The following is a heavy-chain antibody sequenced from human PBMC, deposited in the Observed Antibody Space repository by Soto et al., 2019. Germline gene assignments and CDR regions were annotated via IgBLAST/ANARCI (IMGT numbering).Heavy chain of an antibody. Sequence: GGSLRLSCAASGFTFSSYWMTWVRQAPGKGLEWVANIKQDGGEEYYVDSVKGRFTISRDNAKNSLYLQMNSLRAEDTAVYHCARADYYYGMDVWGHGTTVTVSS. CDR1: GFTFSSYW. CDR3: ARADYYYGMDV. J-gene: IGHJ6*02. CDR2: IKQDGGEE. V-gene: IGHV3-7*01.